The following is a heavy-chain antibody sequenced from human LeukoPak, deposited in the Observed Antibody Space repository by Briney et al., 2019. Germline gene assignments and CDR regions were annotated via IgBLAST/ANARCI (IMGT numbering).Heavy chain of an antibody. D-gene: IGHD6-19*01. CDR2: ISGSGGST. CDR1: GFTFSSYA. J-gene: IGHJ4*02. Sequence: GGSLRLSCAASGFTFSSYAMSWVRQAPGKGLEWVSAISGSGGSTYYADSVRGRFTISRDNSKNTLYLQMNSLRAEDTAVYYCAISPDYSSGWYYFDYWGQGTLVTVSS. V-gene: IGHV3-23*01. CDR3: AISPDYSSGWYYFDY.